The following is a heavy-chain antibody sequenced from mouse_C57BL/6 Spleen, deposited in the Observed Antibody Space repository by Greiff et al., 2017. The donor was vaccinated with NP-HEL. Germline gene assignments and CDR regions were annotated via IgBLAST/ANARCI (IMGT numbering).Heavy chain of an antibody. J-gene: IGHJ2*01. V-gene: IGHV1-53*01. CDR2: INPSNGGT. Sequence: VQLQQSGTELVKPGASVKLSCKASGYTFTSYWMHWVKQRPGQGLEWIGNINPSNGGTNYNEKFKSKATLTVDKSSSTAYMQLSSLTSEDSAVYYCVITTVVATDFDYWGQGTTLTVSS. CDR3: VITTVVATDFDY. CDR1: GYTFTSYW. D-gene: IGHD1-1*01.